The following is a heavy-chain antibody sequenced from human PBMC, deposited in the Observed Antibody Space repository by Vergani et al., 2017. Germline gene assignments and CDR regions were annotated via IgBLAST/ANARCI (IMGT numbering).Heavy chain of an antibody. CDR3: ARGGGQQLLDNWFDP. D-gene: IGHD6-13*01. CDR1: GFLFNNYP. V-gene: IGHV3-48*01. Sequence: EVQLVESGGGLVPPGGSLRLSCEVSGFLFNNYPMNWVRQSPGKGLEWVPNIRTTAESGEFYADSVKGRFTISRDDAKNSLYLQMNSLRAEDTAVYYCARGGGQQLLDNWFDPWGQGTLVTVSS. J-gene: IGHJ5*02. CDR2: IRTTAESGE.